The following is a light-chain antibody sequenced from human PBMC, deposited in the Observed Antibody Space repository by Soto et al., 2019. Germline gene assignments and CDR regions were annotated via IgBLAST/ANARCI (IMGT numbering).Light chain of an antibody. Sequence: IPMTQSPSSLSASAGDRVTITCRAGQNIDTYLNWYQQKPGKAPKVLIYAASRLQSGVPSRFSGSGSGTSFTLTISSLQPEDFATYYCQQSYSTPVYTFGQGTKLEIK. V-gene: IGKV1-39*01. CDR2: AAS. CDR3: QQSYSTPVYT. J-gene: IGKJ2*01. CDR1: QNIDTY.